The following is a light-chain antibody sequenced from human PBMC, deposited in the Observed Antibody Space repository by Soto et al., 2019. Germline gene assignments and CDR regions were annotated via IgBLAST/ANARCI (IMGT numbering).Light chain of an antibody. V-gene: IGKV3-11*01. CDR3: QQRSEWPLCT. J-gene: IGKJ2*02. Sequence: EIVLTQSPATLSLSPGDRATLSCGASQSVSHYLAWYQQKPGQAPRLLIYDVSNRATGIPARFSGSGSGTAFTLAISSLEPEDFAVYFCQQRSEWPLCTFGQGAKVDIK. CDR1: QSVSHY. CDR2: DVS.